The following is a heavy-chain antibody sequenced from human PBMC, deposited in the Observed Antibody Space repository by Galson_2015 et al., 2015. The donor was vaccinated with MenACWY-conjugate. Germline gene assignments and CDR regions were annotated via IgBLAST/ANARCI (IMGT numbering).Heavy chain of an antibody. J-gene: IGHJ4*02. CDR1: GGSISSGSYY. CDR3: ARDPIYYDFWSGYYAAGYFDY. D-gene: IGHD3-3*01. CDR2: IYTSGST. V-gene: IGHV4-61*02. Sequence: TLSLTCTVSGGSISSGSYYWSWIRQPAGKGLEWIGRIYTSGSTNYNPSLKSRVTKSVDTSKNQFSLKLSSVTAADTAVYYCARDPIYYDFWSGYYAAGYFDYWGQGTLVTVSS.